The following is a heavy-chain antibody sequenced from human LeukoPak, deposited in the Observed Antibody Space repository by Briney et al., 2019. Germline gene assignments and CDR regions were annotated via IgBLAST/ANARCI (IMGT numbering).Heavy chain of an antibody. D-gene: IGHD6-6*01. CDR3: ARDGTVAARLYYYYYYMDV. CDR2: IIPIFGTA. CDR1: GGTFSSYA. V-gene: IGHV1-69*01. J-gene: IGHJ6*03. Sequence: SVKVFCKASGGTFSSYAISWVRQAPGQGLEWMGGIIPIFGTANYAQKFQGRVTITADESTSTAYMELSSLRSEDTAVYYCARDGTVAARLYYYYYYMDVWGKGTTVTVSS.